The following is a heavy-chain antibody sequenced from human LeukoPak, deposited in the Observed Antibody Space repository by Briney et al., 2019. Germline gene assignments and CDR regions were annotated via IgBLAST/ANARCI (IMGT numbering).Heavy chain of an antibody. CDR3: AKSKEEQWLVLYYFDY. J-gene: IGHJ4*02. Sequence: GGSLRLSCAASGFTFSSYGMHWVRQAPGKGLEWVAFIRYDGSNKYYADSVKGRFTISRDNSKNTLYLQMNSLRAEDTAVYYCAKSKEEQWLVLYYFDYWGQGTLVTVSS. V-gene: IGHV3-30*02. D-gene: IGHD6-19*01. CDR2: IRYDGSNK. CDR1: GFTFSSYG.